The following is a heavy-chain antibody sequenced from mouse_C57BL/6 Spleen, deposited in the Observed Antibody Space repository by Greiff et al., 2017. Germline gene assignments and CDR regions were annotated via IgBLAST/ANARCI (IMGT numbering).Heavy chain of an antibody. CDR2: IYPSDSET. Sequence: QVQLQQPGAELVRPGSSVKLSCKASGYTFTSYWMDWVKQRPGQGLEWIGNIYPSDSETHYNQKFKDKATLTVDKSSSTAYMQLSSLTSEDSAVYYCARKHYGSSPSYWYFDVWGTGTTVTVSS. J-gene: IGHJ1*03. CDR1: GYTFTSYW. V-gene: IGHV1-61*01. CDR3: ARKHYGSSPSYWYFDV. D-gene: IGHD1-1*01.